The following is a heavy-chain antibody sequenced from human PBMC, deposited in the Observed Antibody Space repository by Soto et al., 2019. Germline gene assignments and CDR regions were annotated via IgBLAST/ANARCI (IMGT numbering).Heavy chain of an antibody. CDR2: INVYNGNT. Sequence: QVQLVQSGGEVKKPGASVKVSCKASGYTFTNYAISWVRQAPGQGLEWMGWINVYNGNTKYAQKVQGRVTMTTDTATSTAYMGLRSLRSDDTAVYYCARGVGSGSYYNQYNWFDPWGQGTLVTVSS. D-gene: IGHD3-10*01. J-gene: IGHJ5*02. V-gene: IGHV1-18*01. CDR3: ARGVGSGSYYNQYNWFDP. CDR1: GYTFTNYA.